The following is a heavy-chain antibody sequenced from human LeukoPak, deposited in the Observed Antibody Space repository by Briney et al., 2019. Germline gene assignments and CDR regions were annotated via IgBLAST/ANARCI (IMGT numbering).Heavy chain of an antibody. CDR3: ARDFWSGY. V-gene: IGHV3-7*01. Sequence: GGSLRLSCAVSGLTFSSSWMDWVRQAPGKGLEWVASINPEGSEKYSAGSVKGRFTISRDNAKSSLYLQMDSLRAEDTAVYYCARDFWSGYWGQGTLVTVSS. D-gene: IGHD3-3*01. CDR2: INPEGSEK. J-gene: IGHJ4*02. CDR1: GLTFSSSW.